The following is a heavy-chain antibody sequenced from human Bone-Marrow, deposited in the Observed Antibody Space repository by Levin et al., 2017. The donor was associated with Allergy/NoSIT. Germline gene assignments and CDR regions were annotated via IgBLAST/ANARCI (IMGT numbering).Heavy chain of an antibody. D-gene: IGHD2-15*01. CDR1: EYTITDHH. Sequence: GASVKVSCKASEYTITDHHMHWVRQAPGQGLEWMGWIDPKSGGTKYAQRFQGSVTMTRDTSISTVYLELSGLRSDDTAIYYCTRGGGRYYVDYWGQGTLVTVSS. CDR2: IDPKSGGT. J-gene: IGHJ4*02. V-gene: IGHV1-2*02. CDR3: TRGGGRYYVDY.